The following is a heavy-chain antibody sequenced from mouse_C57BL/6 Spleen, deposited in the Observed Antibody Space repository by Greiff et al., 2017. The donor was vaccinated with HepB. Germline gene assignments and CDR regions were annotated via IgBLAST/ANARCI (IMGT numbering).Heavy chain of an antibody. CDR3: ARPTTVEYFDY. CDR1: GFTFSDYG. Sequence: EVQLVESGGGLVKPGGSLKLSCAASGFTFSDYGMHWVRQAPAKGLEWVAYISSGSSTIYYADTVKGRFTISRDNAKNTLFLQMTSLRSEDTAMYYCARPTTVEYFDYWGQGTTLTVSS. J-gene: IGHJ2*01. CDR2: ISSGSSTI. D-gene: IGHD1-1*01. V-gene: IGHV5-17*01.